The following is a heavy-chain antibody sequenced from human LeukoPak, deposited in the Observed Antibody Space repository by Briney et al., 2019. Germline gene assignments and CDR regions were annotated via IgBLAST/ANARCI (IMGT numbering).Heavy chain of an antibody. CDR1: GDTFTGYY. Sequence: ASVKVSCKASGDTFTGYYIHWVRQAPGQGLEWFGRISPNSGVPTYAQKFQGRVTMTRDTSVNTVYMELSGLKSDDTGAYYCAREVGYSTSWYGRFDPWGQGTVVTVSS. J-gene: IGHJ5*02. V-gene: IGHV1-2*05. CDR3: AREVGYSTSWYGRFDP. CDR2: ISPNSGVP. D-gene: IGHD6-13*01.